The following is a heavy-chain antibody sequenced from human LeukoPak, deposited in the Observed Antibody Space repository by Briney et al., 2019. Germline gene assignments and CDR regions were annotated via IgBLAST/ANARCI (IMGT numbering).Heavy chain of an antibody. D-gene: IGHD2-2*01. Sequence: SQTLSLTCTVSGGSISSGGSYWSWIRQHPGKGLEWTRYIYYSGTTYYNSSLKSRVTISVDTSKNQFSLKLSAVTAAGTVVYYCARATLGRYCSSTSCYYFDYWGQGTLVTVSS. V-gene: IGHV4-31*03. CDR3: ARATLGRYCSSTSCYYFDY. CDR2: IYYSGTT. J-gene: IGHJ4*02. CDR1: GGSISSGGSY.